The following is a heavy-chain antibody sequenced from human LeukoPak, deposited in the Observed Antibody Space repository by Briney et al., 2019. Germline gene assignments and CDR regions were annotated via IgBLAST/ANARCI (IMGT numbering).Heavy chain of an antibody. Sequence: SVKVSCKASGGTFSSYAISWVRQAPGQGLEWMGGIIPIFGTANYAQKFQRRVTITADESTSTAYMELSSLRSEHTAVYYCARVGIQLWGFDYWGQGTLVTVSS. D-gene: IGHD5-18*01. CDR2: IIPIFGTA. J-gene: IGHJ4*02. V-gene: IGHV1-69*13. CDR3: ARVGIQLWGFDY. CDR1: GGTFSSYA.